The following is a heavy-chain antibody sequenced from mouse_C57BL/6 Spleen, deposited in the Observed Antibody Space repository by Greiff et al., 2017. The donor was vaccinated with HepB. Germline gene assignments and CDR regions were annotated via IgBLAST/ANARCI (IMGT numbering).Heavy chain of an antibody. CDR3: ARGGDYDALAY. CDR1: GYTFTSYW. V-gene: IGHV1-72*01. J-gene: IGHJ3*01. CDR2: IDPKSGGT. D-gene: IGHD2-4*01. Sequence: QVQLQQPGAELVKPGASVKLSCKASGYTFTSYWMHWVKQRPGRGLEWIGRIDPKSGGTKYNEKFKSKATLTVDKPSSTAYMQLSSLTSEDSAVYYCARGGDYDALAYWGQGTLVTVSA.